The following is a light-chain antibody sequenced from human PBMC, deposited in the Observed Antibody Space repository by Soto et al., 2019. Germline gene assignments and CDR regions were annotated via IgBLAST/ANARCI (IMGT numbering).Light chain of an antibody. J-gene: IGLJ2*01. CDR1: SSNIGEGYD. Sequence: QSALTQPPSLSGAPEQSVTITCSGSSSNIGEGYDVSMYQQLTGTAPQLVIYVHNNWPSGVPARFSAATSVTSCSLGITRLQAEDEADYYCQSYDNRLSRVIFGGGTKVTVL. CDR3: QSYDNRLSRVI. CDR2: VHN. V-gene: IGLV1-40*01.